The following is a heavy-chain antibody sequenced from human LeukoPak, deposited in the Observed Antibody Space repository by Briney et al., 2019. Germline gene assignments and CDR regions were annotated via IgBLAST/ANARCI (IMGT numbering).Heavy chain of an antibody. J-gene: IGHJ6*02. V-gene: IGHV4-34*01. Sequence: GSLRLSCAASGFTFSSYAMHWVRQPPGKGLEWIGEINHSGSTNYNPSLKSRVTISVDTSKNQFSLKLSSVTAADTAVYYCARTPLEQWLGYYHYYGMDVWGQGTTVTVSS. CDR2: INHSGST. CDR3: ARTPLEQWLGYYHYYGMDV. D-gene: IGHD6-19*01. CDR1: GFTFSSYA.